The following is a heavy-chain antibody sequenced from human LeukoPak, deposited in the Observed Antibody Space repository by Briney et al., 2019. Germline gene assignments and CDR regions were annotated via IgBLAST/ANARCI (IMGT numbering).Heavy chain of an antibody. D-gene: IGHD2-21*01. CDR3: AKAPVTSCRGAYCYPFDS. V-gene: IGHV3-23*01. CDR2: ISGSGSGGST. J-gene: IGHJ4*02. Sequence: GGSLRLSCAASGFTFNNFAMSWVRQAPGKGLEWVSGISGSGSGGSTYYADSVKGRFTISRDNSKNTLYLHMKSLRAEDAAVYYCAKAPVTSCRGAYCYPFDSWGQGTVVTVSS. CDR1: GFTFNNFA.